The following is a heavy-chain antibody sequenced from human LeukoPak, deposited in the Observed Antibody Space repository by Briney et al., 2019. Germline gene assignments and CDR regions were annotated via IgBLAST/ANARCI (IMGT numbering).Heavy chain of an antibody. CDR1: GDSISSYNYF. V-gene: IGHV4-39*01. CDR2: IYYRGNT. D-gene: IGHD3-22*01. Sequence: SETLSLTCTVSGDSISSYNYFWGWIRQPLGKGLEWVGSIYYRGNTYYNPSLKSRVTLSADTSKNQFSLKVTSVTAADTAVYYCARASSGYYWDFDYWGQGALVTVSS. J-gene: IGHJ4*02. CDR3: ARASSGYYWDFDY.